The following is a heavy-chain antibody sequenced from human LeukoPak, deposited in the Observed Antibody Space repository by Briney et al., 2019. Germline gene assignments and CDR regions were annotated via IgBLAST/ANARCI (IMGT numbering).Heavy chain of an antibody. V-gene: IGHV3-30*03. CDR3: ARDGRYTAIDY. D-gene: IGHD5-18*01. CDR1: GFTFSSYG. Sequence: GGSLRLSCAASGFTFSSYGIHWVRQAPGKGLEWVAVISYDGSNKYYADSVKGRFTISRDNSKNTLYLQMNRLRAEDTAVYYCARDGRYTAIDYWGQGTLVTVSS. CDR2: ISYDGSNK. J-gene: IGHJ4*02.